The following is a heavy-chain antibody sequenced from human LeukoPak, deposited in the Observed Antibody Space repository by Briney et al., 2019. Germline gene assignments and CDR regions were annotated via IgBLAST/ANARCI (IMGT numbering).Heavy chain of an antibody. V-gene: IGHV1-18*01. D-gene: IGHD6-13*01. J-gene: IGHJ4*02. Sequence: ASVTVSFKASGYTFTNYGISWVRQAPGQGLEWMGWISAHNRNTNYVQKLQGRVTMTTDTPTSTAYMELRSLTADHTAGYILPRVVISYGIAAALIDYWGQGTLVTVSS. CDR2: ISAHNRNT. CDR1: GYTFTNYG. CDR3: PRVVISYGIAAALIDY.